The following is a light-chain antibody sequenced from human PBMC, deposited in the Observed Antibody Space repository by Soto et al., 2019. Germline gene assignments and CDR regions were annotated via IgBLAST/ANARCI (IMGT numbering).Light chain of an antibody. J-gene: IGKJ4*01. CDR2: KAS. CDR3: QQYNGYRLA. V-gene: IGKV1-5*03. CDR1: QSISNW. Sequence: DIQMTQSPSSLSASVGARAPFTCRASQSISNWLAWYQQKPGKAPKLLIYKASTLESGVPSRFSGSGSGTEFTLTISSLQADDFAIYYCQQYNGYRLAFGGGTKVDIK.